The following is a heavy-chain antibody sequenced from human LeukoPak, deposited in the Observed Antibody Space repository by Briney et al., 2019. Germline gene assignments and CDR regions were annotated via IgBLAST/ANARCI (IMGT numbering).Heavy chain of an antibody. Sequence: ASVKVSCKASGYTFTSYYMHWVRQAPGQGLEWMGIINPSGGSTSYAQKFQGRVTMTRETSTSTVYMELSSLRSEDTAVYYRGLQSVTTDYWGQGTLVTVSS. J-gene: IGHJ4*02. V-gene: IGHV1-46*01. D-gene: IGHD4-11*01. CDR2: INPSGGST. CDR3: GLQSVTTDY. CDR1: GYTFTSYY.